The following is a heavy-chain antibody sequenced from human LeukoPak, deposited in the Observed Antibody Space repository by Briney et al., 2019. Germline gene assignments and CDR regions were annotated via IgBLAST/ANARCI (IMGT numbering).Heavy chain of an antibody. V-gene: IGHV1-69*04. Sequence: ASVKVSCKASGGTSSSYAISWVRQAPGQGLEWMGRIIPIFGIANYAQKFQGRVTITADKSTSTAYMELSSLRSEDTAVYYCARDNGYYGSGSLGYYGMDVWGQGTTVTVSS. D-gene: IGHD3-10*01. CDR2: IIPIFGIA. CDR3: ARDNGYYGSGSLGYYGMDV. J-gene: IGHJ6*02. CDR1: GGTSSSYA.